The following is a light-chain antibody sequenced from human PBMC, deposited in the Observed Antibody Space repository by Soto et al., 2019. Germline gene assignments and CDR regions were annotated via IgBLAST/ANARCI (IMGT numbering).Light chain of an antibody. J-gene: IGKJ3*01. CDR1: QSISSY. CDR3: QQSYSTPET. V-gene: IGKV1-39*01. Sequence: DIQMTKSPSSLSASVGDRVTITCRASQSISSYLNWYQQKPWKAPKLLIYAASSLQSGVPSRFSGSGSGTDFTLTISSLQPEDFATYYCQQSYSTPETFGPGTKVDIK. CDR2: AAS.